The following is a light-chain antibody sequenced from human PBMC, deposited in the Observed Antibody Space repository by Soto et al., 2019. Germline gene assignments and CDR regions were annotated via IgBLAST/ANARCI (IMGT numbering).Light chain of an antibody. J-gene: IGLJ1*01. CDR1: SSVVGGYNS. CDR2: DVS. CDR3: SSYTSSSTYV. Sequence: QSALTQPASVSGSPGQSITISCTGTSSVVGGYNSVSWYQQHPGKAPKLMIYDVSNRPSGVSNRFSGSKSGNTASLTISGLQAEDESDYYCSSYTSSSTYVFGAGTKLTVL. V-gene: IGLV2-14*01.